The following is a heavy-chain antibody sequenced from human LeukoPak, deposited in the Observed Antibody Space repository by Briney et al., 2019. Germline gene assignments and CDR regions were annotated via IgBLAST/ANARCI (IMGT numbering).Heavy chain of an antibody. J-gene: IGHJ4*02. D-gene: IGHD4-17*01. CDR3: ARKGDYVGYFDY. V-gene: IGHV4-39*07. Sequence: PSETLSLTCTVSGGSISSSSYYWGWIRQPPGKGLEWIGSIYYSGSTYYNPSLKSRVTISVDTSKNQFSLKLSSVTAADTAVYYCARKGDYVGYFDYWGQGTLVTVSS. CDR2: IYYSGST. CDR1: GGSISSSSYY.